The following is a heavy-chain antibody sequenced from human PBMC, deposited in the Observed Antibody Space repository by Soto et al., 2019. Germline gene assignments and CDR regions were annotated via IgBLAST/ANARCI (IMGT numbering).Heavy chain of an antibody. J-gene: IGHJ4*02. CDR3: VKDTVPAAGFDY. CDR1: GFTFRTYA. CDR2: VSYDGSNK. D-gene: IGHD2-2*01. V-gene: IGHV3-30*18. Sequence: QVQLVESGGGVVQPGGSLRLSCAASGFTFRTYAIHWVRQAPGKGLEWVAVVSYDGSNKYYADSVKGRFTISRDNSKKTLYLQMNSLRTEDTAVYYCVKDTVPAAGFDYWRQGTLFTVSS.